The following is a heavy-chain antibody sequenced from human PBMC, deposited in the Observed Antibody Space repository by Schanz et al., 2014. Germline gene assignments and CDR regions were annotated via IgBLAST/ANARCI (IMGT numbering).Heavy chain of an antibody. CDR3: VRDERISSGVWFDP. CDR2: INSDDTTK. V-gene: IGHV3-74*03. J-gene: IGHJ5*02. D-gene: IGHD3-3*02. CDR1: RFTFSTYA. Sequence: VQLVESGGGVVQPGGSLRLSCAASRFTFSTYAMHWVRQAPGKGLVWVSRINSDDTTKTYADSVKGRFTISRDNARNTVSLQMNSLRADDTAVYYCVRDERISSGVWFDPWGQGTLVTVSS.